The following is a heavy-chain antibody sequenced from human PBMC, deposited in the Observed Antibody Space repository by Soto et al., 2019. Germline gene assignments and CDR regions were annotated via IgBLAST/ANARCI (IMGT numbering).Heavy chain of an antibody. CDR2: IWYDGSNK. D-gene: IGHD1-26*01. V-gene: IGHV3-33*01. J-gene: IGHJ4*02. Sequence: QVQLVESGGGVVQPGRSLRLSCAASGFTFSSYGMHWVRQAPGKGLEWVAVIWYDGSNKYYADSVKGRFTMSRENSKNTLYLQMTSLRDEDTAVYYCAREITGEWELSGPFDYWGQGTLVTVSS. CDR1: GFTFSSYG. CDR3: AREITGEWELSGPFDY.